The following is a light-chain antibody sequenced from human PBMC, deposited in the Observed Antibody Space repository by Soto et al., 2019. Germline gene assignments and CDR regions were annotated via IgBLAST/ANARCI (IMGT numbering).Light chain of an antibody. V-gene: IGLV1-40*01. Sequence: QSVLTQTPSVSGAPGQKITMSCTGSSSNIGAGYDVHWYQQVPGAAPRLLIYADNNRPSGVPDRFSASKSGTSASLAITGHQGEDEANSYCQSYDTSLSGVIFGAGTKVTVL. CDR3: QSYDTSLSGVI. CDR1: SSNIGAGYD. J-gene: IGLJ2*01. CDR2: ADN.